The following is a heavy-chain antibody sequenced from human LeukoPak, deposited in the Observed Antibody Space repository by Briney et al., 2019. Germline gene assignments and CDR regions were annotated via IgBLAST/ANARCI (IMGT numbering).Heavy chain of an antibody. J-gene: IGHJ1*01. Sequence: GASVKVSCKASGYTFTNFEINWVRQVAGQGLEWMRWMRPNSGETVNVQKFQGRVTMTRDISTSTAYMELTGLRSDDTAVYFCARGYCSGGGCYTAEYLPHWGQGTLVTVSS. CDR3: ARGYCSGGGCYTAEYLPH. CDR2: MRPNSGET. V-gene: IGHV1-8*02. CDR1: GYTFTNFE. D-gene: IGHD2-15*01.